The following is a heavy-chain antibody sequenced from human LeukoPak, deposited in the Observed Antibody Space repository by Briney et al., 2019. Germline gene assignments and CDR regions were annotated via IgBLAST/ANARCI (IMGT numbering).Heavy chain of an antibody. CDR1: GYSFSSYW. CDR3: ARQGQRDYYYYYGMDV. CDR2: IYPGDSDT. D-gene: IGHD6-25*01. J-gene: IGHJ6*02. Sequence: GESLKISCKGSGYSFSSYWIGWVRQMPGKGLEWVATIYPGDSDTRYSPSFQGQVTISADKSISTAYLQWSSLKASDTAMYYCARQGQRDYYYYYGMDVWGQGTTVTVSS. V-gene: IGHV5-51*01.